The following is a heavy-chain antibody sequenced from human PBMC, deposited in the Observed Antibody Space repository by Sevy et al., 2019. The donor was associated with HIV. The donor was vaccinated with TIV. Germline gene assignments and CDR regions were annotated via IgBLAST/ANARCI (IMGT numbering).Heavy chain of an antibody. CDR3: ARGYTGYDVGPLDY. V-gene: IGHV3-48*02. CDR1: GFTFSSYS. J-gene: IGHJ4*02. D-gene: IGHD5-12*01. Sequence: GGYLRLSCAASGFTFSSYSMNWVRQAPGKGLEWVSYISSSSTTIYYADSVKGRFTISRDNAKNSLYLQMNSLRDEDTAASYCARGYTGYDVGPLDYWGQGTLVTVSS. CDR2: ISSSSTTI.